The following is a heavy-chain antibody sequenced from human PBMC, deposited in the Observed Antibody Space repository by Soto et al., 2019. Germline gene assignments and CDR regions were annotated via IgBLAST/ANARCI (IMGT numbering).Heavy chain of an antibody. CDR2: IRDSGHST. CDR3: ARVKAQILSSGWYGGDDI. J-gene: IGHJ3*02. V-gene: IGHV3-23*01. CDR1: GFTFSTYS. Sequence: EVQLLESGGGLVQPGGSLRLSCAASGFTFSTYSMTWVRQAPEKGLEWVSTIRDSGHSTHYADSVRGRFAISRDNSKNTLFLQMNSLRAEDTAVYYCARVKAQILSSGWYGGDDIWGQGTMVTVSS. D-gene: IGHD6-19*01.